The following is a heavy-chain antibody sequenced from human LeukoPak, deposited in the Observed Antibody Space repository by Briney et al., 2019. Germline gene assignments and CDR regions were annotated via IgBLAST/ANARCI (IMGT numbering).Heavy chain of an antibody. Sequence: SVKVSCKASGGTFSSYAISWVRQAPGQGLEWMGRIIPILGIANYAQKFQGRVTITADKSTSTAYMELSSLRSEDTAVYYCAKSIAVAPIYYYGMDVWGQGTTVTVSS. V-gene: IGHV1-69*04. J-gene: IGHJ6*02. CDR2: IIPILGIA. D-gene: IGHD6-19*01. CDR1: GGTFSSYA. CDR3: AKSIAVAPIYYYGMDV.